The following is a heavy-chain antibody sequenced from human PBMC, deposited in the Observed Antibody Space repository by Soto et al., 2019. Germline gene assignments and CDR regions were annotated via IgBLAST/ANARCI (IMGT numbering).Heavy chain of an antibody. V-gene: IGHV4-31*03. CDR2: ISYSGST. CDR1: GGSVTSGGYY. Sequence: SSETLSLTCTVSGGSVTSGGYYWSWIRHHPGKGLEWIGYISYSGSTHYNPSLKSRVTISVDTSKNQFSLKLSSVTAADTAVYYCATPPPYCGGDCYSLYFQHWGQGTLVTVSS. CDR3: ATPPPYCGGDCYSLYFQH. D-gene: IGHD2-21*02. J-gene: IGHJ1*01.